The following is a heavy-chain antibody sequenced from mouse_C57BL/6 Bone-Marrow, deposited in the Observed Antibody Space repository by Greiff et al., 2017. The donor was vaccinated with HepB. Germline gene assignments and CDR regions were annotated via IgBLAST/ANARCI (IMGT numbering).Heavy chain of an antibody. CDR3: AREGTWGSSFDYAMDY. CDR1: GYTFTSYD. V-gene: IGHV1-85*01. D-gene: IGHD1-1*01. J-gene: IGHJ4*01. CDR2: IYPRDGST. Sequence: VKLLESGPELVKPGASVKLSCKASGYTFTSYDINWVKQRPGQGLEWIGWIYPRDGSTKYNEKFKGKATLTVDTSSSTAYMELHSLTSEDSAVYFCAREGTWGSSFDYAMDYWGQGTSVTVSS.